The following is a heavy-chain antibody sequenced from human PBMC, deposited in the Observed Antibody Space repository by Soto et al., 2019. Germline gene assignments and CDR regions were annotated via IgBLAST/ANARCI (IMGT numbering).Heavy chain of an antibody. D-gene: IGHD3-16*01. CDR3: TRDIGGRGAY. J-gene: IGHJ4*02. Sequence: DVQLVESGGGLVRPGGSLRLSCAASGFTFSSYWMHWVRQVPGKGLVWVSRINEYGSVINYADSVKGRFTIFRDNSKNTLYLEMNSLRAEDAAVYYCTRDIGGRGAYWGQGNLVTVSS. CDR2: INEYGSVI. V-gene: IGHV3-74*01. CDR1: GFTFSSYW.